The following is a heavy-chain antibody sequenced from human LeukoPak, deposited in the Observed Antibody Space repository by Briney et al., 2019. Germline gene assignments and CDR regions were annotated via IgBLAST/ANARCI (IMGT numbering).Heavy chain of an antibody. CDR2: INPSGGST. Sequence: ASVKVSCKASAYTFTSYYMHWVRQAPGQGLEWMGIINPSGGSTSYAQKFQGRVTMTRDTSTSTVYMELSSLRSEDTAVYYCVRSAVTLIYYWGQGTLVTVSS. J-gene: IGHJ4*02. V-gene: IGHV1-46*01. CDR1: AYTFTSYY. D-gene: IGHD4-17*01. CDR3: VRSAVTLIYY.